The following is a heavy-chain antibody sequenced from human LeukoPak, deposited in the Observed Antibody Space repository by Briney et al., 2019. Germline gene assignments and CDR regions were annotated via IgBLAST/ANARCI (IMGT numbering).Heavy chain of an antibody. Sequence: SETLSLTCTVSSGPISTYYWSWIRQPAGKGLEWIGRIYTSGSTNYNPSLKSRVTMSVDTSKNQFSLKLSSVTAADTAVYYCARDSIVVVVARANWFDPWGQGTLVTVSS. CDR3: ARDSIVVVVARANWFDP. CDR1: SGPISTYY. V-gene: IGHV4-4*07. CDR2: IYTSGST. D-gene: IGHD2-15*01. J-gene: IGHJ5*02.